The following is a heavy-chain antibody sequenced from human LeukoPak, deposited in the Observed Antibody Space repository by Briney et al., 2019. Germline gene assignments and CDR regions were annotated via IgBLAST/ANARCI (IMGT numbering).Heavy chain of an antibody. Sequence: GGSLRLSCAASGFTFSNAWMSWVRQAPGKGLEWVGRIKGKTDGGTTDYAAPVKGRFTISRDDSKNALYLQMNSLKTEDTAVYYCTTEGYLGYWGQGTLVTVSS. CDR1: GFTFSNAW. D-gene: IGHD3-22*01. V-gene: IGHV3-15*01. CDR2: IKGKTDGGTT. J-gene: IGHJ4*02. CDR3: TTEGYLGY.